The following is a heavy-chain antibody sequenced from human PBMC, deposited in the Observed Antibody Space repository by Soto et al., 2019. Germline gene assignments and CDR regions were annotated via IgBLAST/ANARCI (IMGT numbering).Heavy chain of an antibody. J-gene: IGHJ4*02. CDR3: AKDQSNSNPLYYFDY. Sequence: PGGSLRLSCAASRFTFSIYAMTWVRQAPGKGLEWVSSMSATGENTHYADSVKGRFTISRDNSKDILYLQMNSLRAEDTAVYYCAKDQSNSNPLYYFDYWGQGTLVTVSS. D-gene: IGHD4-4*01. V-gene: IGHV3-23*01. CDR2: MSATGENT. CDR1: RFTFSIYA.